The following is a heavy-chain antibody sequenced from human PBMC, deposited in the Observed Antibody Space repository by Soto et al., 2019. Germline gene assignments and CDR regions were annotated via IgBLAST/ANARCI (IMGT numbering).Heavy chain of an antibody. D-gene: IGHD3-3*01. V-gene: IGHV3-23*01. Sequence: PGGWRRLSWEPRGFTFTSPAMSWVRQAPGKGREWVAAISGSADSTFYADSVNGRFTISRDNSKNTLYLQMNSLRAEDTAVYYCARITFWRGYAALDYWGQGT. CDR3: ARITFWRGYAALDY. CDR1: GFTFTSPA. J-gene: IGHJ4*02. CDR2: ISGSADST.